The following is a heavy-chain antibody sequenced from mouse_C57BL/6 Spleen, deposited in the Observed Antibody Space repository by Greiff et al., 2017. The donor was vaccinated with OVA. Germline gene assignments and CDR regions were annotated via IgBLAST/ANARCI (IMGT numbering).Heavy chain of an antibody. V-gene: IGHV1-81*01. D-gene: IGHD1-1*01. J-gene: IGHJ1*03. CDR1: GYTFTSYG. CDR2: IYPRSGNT. Sequence: QVQLQQSGAELARPGASVKLSCKASGYTFTSYGISWVKQRPGQGLEWIGEIYPRSGNTYYNEKFKGKATLTADKSSSTAYMELRSLTSEDSAVYFCARLGITTVVPPDSFDVWGTGTTVTVSS. CDR3: ARLGITTVVPPDSFDV.